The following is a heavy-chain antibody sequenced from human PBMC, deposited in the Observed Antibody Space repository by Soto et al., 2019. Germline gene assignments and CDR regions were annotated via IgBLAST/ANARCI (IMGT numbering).Heavy chain of an antibody. Sequence: GGSLRLSCAASGFTFSSYAMHWVRQAPGKGLEWVAVISYDGSNKYYSDSVKGRFTISRDNSKNTLYLQMNSLRAEDTAVYYFARDPTIVVVTAIAFDIWGRGTMVTVSS. J-gene: IGHJ3*02. CDR1: GFTFSSYA. V-gene: IGHV3-30-3*01. CDR2: ISYDGSNK. CDR3: ARDPTIVVVTAIAFDI. D-gene: IGHD2-21*02.